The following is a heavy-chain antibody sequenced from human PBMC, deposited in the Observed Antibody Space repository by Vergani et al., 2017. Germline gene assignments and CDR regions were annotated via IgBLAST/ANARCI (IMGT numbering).Heavy chain of an antibody. CDR2: ISSSGSTI. D-gene: IGHD2-15*01. CDR1: GFTFSDYY. Sequence: QVQLVESGGGLVKPGGSLRLSCAASGFTFSDYYMSWIRQAPGKGLEWVSYISSSGSTIYYADSVKGRFTISRDNAKNSLYLQMNSLRAEDTAVYYCAGDTTDCSGGSCYAYYYYGMDVWGQGTTVTVSS. V-gene: IGHV3-11*04. CDR3: AGDTTDCSGGSCYAYYYYGMDV. J-gene: IGHJ6*02.